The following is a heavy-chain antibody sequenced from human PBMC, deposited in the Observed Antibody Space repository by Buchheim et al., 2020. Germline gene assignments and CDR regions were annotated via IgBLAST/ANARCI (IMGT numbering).Heavy chain of an antibody. CDR1: GFTFSSYE. Sequence: EVPLVESGGGLVQPGGSLRLSCAASGFTFSSYEMNWVRQAPGKGLEWVSYISSSGSTIYYADSVKGRFTISRDNAKNSLYLQMNSLRAEDTAVYYCARIPPRVADRYYFDYWGQGTL. CDR2: ISSSGSTI. CDR3: ARIPPRVADRYYFDY. V-gene: IGHV3-48*03. D-gene: IGHD2-15*01. J-gene: IGHJ4*02.